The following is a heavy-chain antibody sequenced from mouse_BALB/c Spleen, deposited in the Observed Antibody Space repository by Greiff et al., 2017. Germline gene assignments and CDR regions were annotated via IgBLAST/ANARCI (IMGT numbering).Heavy chain of an antibody. CDR2: IYPGNSDT. CDR1: GYTFTSYW. D-gene: IGHD2-14*01. CDR3: TRSQYYRYDGVRLSYAMDY. J-gene: IGHJ4*01. Sequence: EVMLVESGTVLARPGASVKMSCKASGYTFTSYWMHWVKQRPGQGLEWIGAIYPGNSDTSYNQKFKGKAKLTAVTSTSTAYMELSSLTNEDSAVYYCTRSQYYRYDGVRLSYAMDYWGQGTSVTVSS. V-gene: IGHV1-5*01.